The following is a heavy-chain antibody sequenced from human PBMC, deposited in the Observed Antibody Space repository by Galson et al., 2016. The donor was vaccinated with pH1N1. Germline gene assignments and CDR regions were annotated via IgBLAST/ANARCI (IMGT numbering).Heavy chain of an antibody. CDR2: IIPIFGTT. V-gene: IGHV1-69*01. CDR3: ARATNYYDNWFDP. CDR1: GGKFSSYV. D-gene: IGHD3-10*01. J-gene: IGHJ5*02. Sequence: ASGGKFSSYVISWVRQAPGQGLEWMGGIIPIFGTTKYAQKFQGRVTITADESTDTAYVELNSLTSEETAAYYCARATNYYDNWFDPWGQGTLVTVSS.